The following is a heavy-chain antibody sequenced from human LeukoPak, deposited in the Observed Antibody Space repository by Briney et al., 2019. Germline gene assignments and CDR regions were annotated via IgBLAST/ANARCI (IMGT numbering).Heavy chain of an antibody. J-gene: IGHJ4*02. V-gene: IGHV4-30-2*01. CDR1: GGSISSGGYY. CDR2: IYHSGST. CDR3: AREPYSQRRFDY. D-gene: IGHD6-13*01. Sequence: PSQTLSLTCTVSGGSISSGGYYWSWIRQPPGRGLEWIGYIYHSGSTYYNPSLKSRVTISVDRSKNQFSLKLSSVTAADTAVYYCAREPYSQRRFDYWGQGTLVTVSS.